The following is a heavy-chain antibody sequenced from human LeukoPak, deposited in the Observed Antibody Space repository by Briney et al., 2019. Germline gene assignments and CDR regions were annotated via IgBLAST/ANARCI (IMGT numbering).Heavy chain of an antibody. CDR1: GGSFSGYY. D-gene: IGHD2-2*01. CDR3: VGVVPAAPNWFDP. CDR2: INHSGST. Sequence: SETLSLTCAVYGGSFSGYYWSWIRQPPGKGLEWIGEINHSGSTNYNPSLKSRVTISVDTSKNQFSLKLSSVTAADTAVYYCVGVVPAAPNWFDPWGQGTLVTVSS. J-gene: IGHJ5*02. V-gene: IGHV4-34*01.